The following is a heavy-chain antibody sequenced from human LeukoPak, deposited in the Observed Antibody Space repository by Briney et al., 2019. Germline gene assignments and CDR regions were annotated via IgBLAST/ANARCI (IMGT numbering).Heavy chain of an antibody. CDR2: ISYSGTT. V-gene: IGHV4-59*01. Sequence: SETLFLTCTVSGGSITSYYWSWIRQSPGKGLEWIGYISYSGTTNYNPSLKSRVTISVDTSKNQFSLKVSSVTAADSAVYYCARADFWSGYPIDHWGQGTLVTVSS. CDR1: GGSITSYY. J-gene: IGHJ4*02. CDR3: ARADFWSGYPIDH. D-gene: IGHD3-3*01.